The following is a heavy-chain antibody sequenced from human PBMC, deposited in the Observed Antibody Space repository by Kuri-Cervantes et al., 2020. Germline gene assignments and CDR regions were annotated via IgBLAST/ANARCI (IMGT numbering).Heavy chain of an antibody. D-gene: IGHD3-9*01. CDR2: INHSGST. CDR1: GGSFSGYY. Sequence: GSLRLSCAVYGGSFSGYYWSWIRQPPGEGLEWIGEINHSGSTNYNPSLKSRVSMSVDTSKNQFSLKMSSVTAADTAVYYCARELPVLGAFDIWGQGTLVTVSS. J-gene: IGHJ4*02. V-gene: IGHV4-34*01. CDR3: ARELPVLGAFDI.